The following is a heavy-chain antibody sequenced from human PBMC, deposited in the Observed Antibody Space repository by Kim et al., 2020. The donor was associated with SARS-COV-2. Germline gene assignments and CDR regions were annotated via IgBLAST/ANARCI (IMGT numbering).Heavy chain of an antibody. Sequence: NPTLKSRVTISVDKSKNQFSLKLSSVTAADTAVYYCARGTTVTLSDAFDIWGQGTMVTVSS. J-gene: IGHJ3*02. D-gene: IGHD4-17*01. CDR3: ARGTTVTLSDAFDI. V-gene: IGHV4-4*02.